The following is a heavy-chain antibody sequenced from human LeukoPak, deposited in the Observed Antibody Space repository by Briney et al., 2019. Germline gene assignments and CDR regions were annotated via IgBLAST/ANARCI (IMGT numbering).Heavy chain of an antibody. V-gene: IGHV3-9*01. CDR2: ISWNGGSI. Sequence: PGGSLRLSCAASGFTFDYYAMHWVRQAPGKGLEWVSAISWNGGSIDYADSVKGRFTISRDNAKNSLYLQMNSLRAEDTALYYCAKDSGYYFDYWGQGTLVTVSS. CDR3: AKDSGYYFDY. CDR1: GFTFDYYA. J-gene: IGHJ4*02.